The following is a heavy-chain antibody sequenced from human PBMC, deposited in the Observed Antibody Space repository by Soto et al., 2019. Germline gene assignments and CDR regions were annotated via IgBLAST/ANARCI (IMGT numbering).Heavy chain of an antibody. J-gene: IGHJ4*02. CDR2: IWYDGSNK. CDR1: GFTFSSYG. V-gene: IGHV3-33*01. D-gene: IGHD5-18*01. Sequence: PVGSLRLSCAASGFTFSSYGMHWVRQAPDKGLEWVAVIWYDGSNKYYADSVKGRFTISRDNSKNTLYLQLNSLRAEDTAVYYCAREFRAMALDYWGQGTLVTVSS. CDR3: AREFRAMALDY.